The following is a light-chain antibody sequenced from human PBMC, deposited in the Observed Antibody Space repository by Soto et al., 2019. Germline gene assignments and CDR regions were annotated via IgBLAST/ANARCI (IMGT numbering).Light chain of an antibody. CDR3: SSYTSSSTGGYL. CDR2: EVS. V-gene: IGLV2-14*01. CDR1: SSDIGGYNY. Sequence: QSALTQPASVSGSPGQSITISCAGTSSDIGGYNYVSWYQQHPGKAPKLLIYEVSNRPSGVSNRFSGSKSGNTASLTMSGLQAEDEADYYCSSYTSSSTGGYLFGDGTKLTVL. J-gene: IGLJ1*01.